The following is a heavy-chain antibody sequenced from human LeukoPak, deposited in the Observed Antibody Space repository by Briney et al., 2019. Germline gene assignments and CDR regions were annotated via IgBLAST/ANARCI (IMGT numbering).Heavy chain of an antibody. J-gene: IGHJ4*02. V-gene: IGHV4-59*01. CDR2: IYNSGST. Sequence: SETLSLTCSVSGGSISSYYWSWIRQPPGKGLEWIGYIYNSGSTNYNPSLKSRVTISVDTSKNQFSLKLNSVTAADTAVYYRARDRGSGSGLDYWGQGTLVTVSS. D-gene: IGHD3-10*01. CDR1: GGSISSYY. CDR3: ARDRGSGSGLDY.